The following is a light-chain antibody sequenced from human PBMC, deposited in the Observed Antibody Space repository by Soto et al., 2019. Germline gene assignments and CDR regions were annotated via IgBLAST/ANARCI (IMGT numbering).Light chain of an antibody. V-gene: IGKV1-33*01. J-gene: IGKJ2*01. CDR3: QQYDNLPRYT. Sequence: DLQMTQSPSSLSASVGDRVTITCQASQDISNYLNWYQQKPGKAPKLLIYDASNLETGVPSRFSGSGSGTDFTFTISSLQTEDIATYYCQQYDNLPRYTFGQGTKLEIK. CDR2: DAS. CDR1: QDISNY.